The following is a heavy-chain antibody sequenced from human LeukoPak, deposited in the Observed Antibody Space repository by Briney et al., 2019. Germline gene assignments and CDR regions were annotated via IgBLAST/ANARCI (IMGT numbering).Heavy chain of an antibody. CDR2: IIPIFGTA. CDR3: ARDPIWDCSSTSCSLGGGDYYYYMDV. D-gene: IGHD2-2*01. V-gene: IGHV1-69*05. CDR1: GGTFSSYA. Sequence: ASVKVSCKASGGTFSSYAISCVRQAPGQGLEWMGGIIPIFGTANYAQKFQGRVTITTDESTSTAFMELSSLRSEDTAVYYCARDPIWDCSSTSCSLGGGDYYYYMDVWGKGTTVTVSS. J-gene: IGHJ6*03.